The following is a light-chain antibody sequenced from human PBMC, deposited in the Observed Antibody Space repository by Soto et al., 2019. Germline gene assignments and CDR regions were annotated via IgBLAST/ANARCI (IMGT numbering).Light chain of an antibody. J-gene: IGKJ5*01. V-gene: IGKV3-11*01. Sequence: EVVLTQSPPTLCLSPLERGPLXWRTSQSVRSYLAWYQQKSGQAPRLLIYAASNRATAIPARFSGSGSGTDFTLTISSLEPEDFAVYYCQQRSNWPQITFGQGTRLEIK. CDR1: QSVRSY. CDR3: QQRSNWPQIT. CDR2: AAS.